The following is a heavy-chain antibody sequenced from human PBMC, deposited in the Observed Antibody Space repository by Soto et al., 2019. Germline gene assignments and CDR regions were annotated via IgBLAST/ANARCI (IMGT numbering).Heavy chain of an antibody. V-gene: IGHV3-30-3*01. D-gene: IGHD6-19*01. CDR2: ISFGGSNK. J-gene: IGHJ6*02. CDR1: GFIFSNYA. Sequence: GGSLRLSCAASGFIFSNYAMHWVRQAPGKGLEWVAVISFGGSNKFYADSVRGRFTFSRDNSKNTLYLQMISLRAEDTALYYCAREVTVAGPSDRWYYYGMDVWGQGTTVTVSS. CDR3: AREVTVAGPSDRWYYYGMDV.